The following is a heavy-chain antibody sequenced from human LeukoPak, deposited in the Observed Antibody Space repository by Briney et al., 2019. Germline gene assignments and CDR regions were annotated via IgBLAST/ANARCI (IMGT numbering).Heavy chain of an antibody. CDR2: ISYDGSNK. CDR3: ARADILTAPAVFDY. Sequence: GGSLRLSCAASGFTFSSYGMHWVRQAPGKGLEWVAVISYDGSNKYYADSVKGRFTISRDNSKNTLYLQMNSLRAEDTAVYYCARADILTAPAVFDYWGQGTLVTVSS. J-gene: IGHJ4*02. D-gene: IGHD3-9*01. CDR1: GFTFSSYG. V-gene: IGHV3-30*03.